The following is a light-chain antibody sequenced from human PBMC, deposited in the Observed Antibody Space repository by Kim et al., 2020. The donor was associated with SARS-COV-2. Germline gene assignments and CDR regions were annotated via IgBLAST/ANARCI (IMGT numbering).Light chain of an antibody. Sequence: APGETARIPCGGNNIGIKSVHWYQQKPGPAPVLVVYDDSDRPSGIPERFSGSNSGNTATLTISRVEAGDEADYFCQVWDSSSYHSFFGGGTQLTVL. CDR3: QVWDSSSYHSF. J-gene: IGLJ2*01. CDR2: DDS. CDR1: NIGIKS. V-gene: IGLV3-21*02.